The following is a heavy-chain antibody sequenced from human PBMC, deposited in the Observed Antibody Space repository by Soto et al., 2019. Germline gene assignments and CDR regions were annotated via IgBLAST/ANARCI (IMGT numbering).Heavy chain of an antibody. CDR1: GYTFTSYG. J-gene: IGHJ5*02. CDR2: ISAYNGNT. CDR3: AIDGSAGYYYGSGSYSRFDP. Sequence: GASVKVSCKASGYTFTSYGISWVRQAPGQGLEWMGWISAYNGNTNYAQKLQGRVTMTTDTSTSTAYMELRSLRSDDTAVYYCAIDGSAGYYYGSGSYSRFDPWGQGTLVTVSS. V-gene: IGHV1-18*01. D-gene: IGHD3-10*01.